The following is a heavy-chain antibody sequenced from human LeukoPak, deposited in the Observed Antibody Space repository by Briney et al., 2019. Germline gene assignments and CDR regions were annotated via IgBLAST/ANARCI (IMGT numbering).Heavy chain of an antibody. CDR3: ARVSGSEWLVVGANDAFDI. Sequence: SETLSLTCTVSGGSISSYYWSWIRQPAGKGLEWIGRIYTSGSTNYNPSLKSRVTMSVDTSKNQFSLKLSSVTVADTAVYYCARVSGSEWLVVGANDAFDIWGQGTMVTVSS. CDR2: IYTSGST. V-gene: IGHV4-4*07. CDR1: GGSISSYY. D-gene: IGHD6-19*01. J-gene: IGHJ3*02.